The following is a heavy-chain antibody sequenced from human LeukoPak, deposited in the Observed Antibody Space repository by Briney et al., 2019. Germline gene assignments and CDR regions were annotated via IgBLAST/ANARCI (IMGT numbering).Heavy chain of an antibody. V-gene: IGHV4-4*02. J-gene: IGHJ1*01. CDR2: IYHSGST. D-gene: IGHD3-22*01. Sequence: PSGTLSLTCAVSGGSISSSNWWSWVRQPPGKGLEWIGEIYHSGSTNYNPSLKSRVTISVDTSKNQFSLKLSSVTAADTAVYYCARERRYDSSGYYYQGYFQHWGQGTLVTVSS. CDR3: ARERRYDSSGYYYQGYFQH. CDR1: GGSISSSNW.